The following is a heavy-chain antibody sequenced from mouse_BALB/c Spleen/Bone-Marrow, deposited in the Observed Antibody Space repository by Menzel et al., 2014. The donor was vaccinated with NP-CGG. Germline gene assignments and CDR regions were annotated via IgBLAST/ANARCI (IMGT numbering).Heavy chain of an antibody. CDR1: GFTFSSYA. D-gene: IGHD1-1*01. J-gene: IGHJ4*01. V-gene: IGHV5-6-5*01. Sequence: EAQVVESGGGLVKPGGSLKLSCAASGFTFSSYAMSWVRQTPEKRLDWVASISSGGSNYYPDSVKGRFTISRDNARNILYLQMSSLRSEDTAMYYCAGITTVDYWGQGTSVTVSS. CDR3: AGITTVDY. CDR2: ISSGGSN.